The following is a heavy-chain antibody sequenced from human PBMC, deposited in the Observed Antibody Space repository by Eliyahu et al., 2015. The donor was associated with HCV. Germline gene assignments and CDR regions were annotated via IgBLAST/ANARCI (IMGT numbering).Heavy chain of an antibody. CDR2: INPSGGFS. CDR1: XYTFTGYY. J-gene: IGHJ3*02. D-gene: IGHD2-2*01. CDR3: ARDGASFSKHQGFYACDI. Sequence: QVQLVQSGAEVKKPGASVRVSCKASXYTFTGYYMHWVRQAPGQGLEWMGIINPSGGFSNYAQKFQGRVTMTRDTSTSTVYMELSSLRSEDTAVYYCARDGASFSKHQGFYACDIWGQGTMVTVSS. V-gene: IGHV1-46*01.